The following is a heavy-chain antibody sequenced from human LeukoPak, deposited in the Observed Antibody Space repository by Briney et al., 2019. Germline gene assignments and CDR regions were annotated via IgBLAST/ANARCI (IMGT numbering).Heavy chain of an antibody. Sequence: TGGSLRLSCTASESTFDHAMHWVRQTPGKGLEWVSGIGWNSARTGYADSVRGRFTISRDNAKNSLYLQMNSLRAEDTAVYYCAKRGYSGYSIDYWGQGTLVTVSS. V-gene: IGHV3-9*01. CDR3: AKRGYSGYSIDY. CDR2: IGWNSART. D-gene: IGHD5-12*01. CDR1: ESTFDHA. J-gene: IGHJ4*02.